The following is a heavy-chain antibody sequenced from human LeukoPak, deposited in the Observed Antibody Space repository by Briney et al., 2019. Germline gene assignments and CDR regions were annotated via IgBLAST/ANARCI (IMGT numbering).Heavy chain of an antibody. CDR1: GGSISSSSYY. CDR2: IYYSGST. J-gene: IGHJ4*02. D-gene: IGHD3-9*01. CDR3: ARQEGYFDWLVDY. Sequence: PSETLSLTCTVSGGSISSSSYYWGWIRQPPGKGLEWIGSIYYSGSTYYNPSLKSRVTISVDTSKNRFSLKLSSVTAADTAVYYCARQEGYFDWLVDYWGQGTLVTVSS. V-gene: IGHV4-39*01.